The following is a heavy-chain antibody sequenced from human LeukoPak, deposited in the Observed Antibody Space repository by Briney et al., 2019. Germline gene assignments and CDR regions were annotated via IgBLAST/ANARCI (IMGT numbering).Heavy chain of an antibody. CDR2: IWSDGSHK. J-gene: IGHJ4*02. V-gene: IGHV3-33*01. Sequence: PGGSLRLSCAASGFTFSDYGIHWVRQAPGKGLEWVAVIWSDGSHKFYGDSVTGRFTISRDNSKKTLYLQMNSLRVEDTAVYYCVRASGRFEYWGQGTLVPVSS. D-gene: IGHD3-10*01. CDR3: VRASGRFEY. CDR1: GFTFSDYG.